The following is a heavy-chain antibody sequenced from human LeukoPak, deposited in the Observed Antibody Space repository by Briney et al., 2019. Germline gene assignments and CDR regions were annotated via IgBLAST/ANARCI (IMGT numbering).Heavy chain of an antibody. D-gene: IGHD3-22*01. CDR3: ARDVGQYYYDTNSYLKVVDSAMDV. J-gene: IGHJ6*02. CDR2: INPSGGRT. V-gene: IGHV1-46*01. CDR1: GYTFTTYC. Sequence: ASVKVSCKASGYTFTTYCMYWVRQAPGQGLEWMGFINPSGGRTRYAQNFQGRVTMTRDTSTSTVYMELGSLRSEDTAVYYCARDVGQYYYDTNSYLKVVDSAMDVWGQGTTVTVSS.